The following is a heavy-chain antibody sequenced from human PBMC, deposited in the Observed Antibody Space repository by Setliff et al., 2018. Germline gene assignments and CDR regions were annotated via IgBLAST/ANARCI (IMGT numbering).Heavy chain of an antibody. CDR1: PGSISRHY. CDR2: RHDNGER. V-gene: IGHV4-59*11. CDR3: ARGGTYRYFDY. J-gene: IGHJ4*02. Sequence: SETLSLTCTVSPGSISRHYWSWFRQAPGKGLEWIGYRHDNGERDYNPSLGSRVTMSVDTSKNQFSLKLSSVTAADTAVYYCARGGTYRYFDYWGQGTLVTVSS.